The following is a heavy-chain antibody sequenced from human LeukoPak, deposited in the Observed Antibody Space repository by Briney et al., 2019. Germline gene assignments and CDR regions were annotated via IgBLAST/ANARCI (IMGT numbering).Heavy chain of an antibody. D-gene: IGHD6-19*01. J-gene: IGHJ3*02. Sequence: PGGSLRLSCAASGFTFSSYAMSWVRQAPGRGLEWVSAISGSGGSTYYADSVKGRFTISRDNSKNTLYLQMNSLRAEDTAVYYCAKEGIFRQWLVPDAFDIWGQGTMVTVSS. CDR1: GFTFSSYA. CDR2: ISGSGGST. CDR3: AKEGIFRQWLVPDAFDI. V-gene: IGHV3-23*01.